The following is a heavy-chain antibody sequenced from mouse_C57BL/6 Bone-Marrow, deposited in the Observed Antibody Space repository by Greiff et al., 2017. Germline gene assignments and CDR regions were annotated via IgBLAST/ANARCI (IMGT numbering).Heavy chain of an antibody. Sequence: QVQLQQSGPELVKPRASVKISCKASGYAFSSSWMNWVTQRPGKGLEWIGRIYPGDGDTNYNGKFQGKATLTADKSSSTAYMQLSSLTSEDSAVYFCARCRDSSGYRAYWGQGTLGTVAA. V-gene: IGHV1-82*01. CDR1: GYAFSSSW. J-gene: IGHJ3*01. CDR3: ARCRDSSGYRAY. CDR2: IYPGDGDT. D-gene: IGHD3-2*02.